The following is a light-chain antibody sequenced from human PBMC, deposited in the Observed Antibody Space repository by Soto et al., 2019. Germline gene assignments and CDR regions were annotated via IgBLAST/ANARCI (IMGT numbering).Light chain of an antibody. CDR3: QQYNSFAWT. Sequence: DIQMTQSPSTLSASVGYRFTITCRASQSISSWLAWYQQKPGKAPKLLIYKASGLESGVPSRFSGSGSGTDFTLTISSLQPDDFGTYYCQQYNSFAWTFGQGTKVDIK. J-gene: IGKJ1*01. CDR1: QSISSW. CDR2: KAS. V-gene: IGKV1-5*03.